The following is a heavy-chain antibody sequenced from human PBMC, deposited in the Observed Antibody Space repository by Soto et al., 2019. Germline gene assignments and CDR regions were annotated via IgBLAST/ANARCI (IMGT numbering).Heavy chain of an antibody. CDR1: GGSVSSDSYY. Sequence: SETLSLTCTVSGGSVSSDSYYWTWIRQPPGKGLEYIGYIYYTGGTNYNPSLKSRVTISLHTSKNQFSLKLNSVTAADTAVYYCARAFCSGGCCYYFDYWGRGALVTVSS. J-gene: IGHJ4*02. V-gene: IGHV4-61*01. CDR2: IYYTGGT. D-gene: IGHD2-15*01. CDR3: ARAFCSGGCCYYFDY.